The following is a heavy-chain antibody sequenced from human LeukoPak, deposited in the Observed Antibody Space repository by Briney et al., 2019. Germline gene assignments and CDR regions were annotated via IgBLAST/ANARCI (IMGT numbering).Heavy chain of an antibody. CDR1: GFTFSSYS. CDR2: ISSSSSYI. CDR3: ARGIMTPYYMDV. V-gene: IGHV3-21*01. Sequence: GGSLRLSCAASGFTFSSYSMNWVRQAPGKGLEWVSFISSSSSYIYYADSVRGRFTISRDNAKNSLYLQMNSLRAEDTAVYYCARGIMTPYYMDVWGGGTTVTVSS. D-gene: IGHD3-16*01. J-gene: IGHJ6*03.